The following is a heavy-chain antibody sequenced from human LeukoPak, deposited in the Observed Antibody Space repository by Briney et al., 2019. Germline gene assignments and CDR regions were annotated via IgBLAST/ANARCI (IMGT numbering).Heavy chain of an antibody. J-gene: IGHJ3*02. CDR2: IYSGGST. Sequence: RGSLRHSSAASGFTVSSNYMSWVRQAPGKGLEWVSVIYSGGSTYYADSVKGRFTISRDNSKNTLYLQMNSLRAEDTAVYYCARDNRITSDAFDIWGQGTVHTVSS. D-gene: IGHD2/OR15-2a*01. CDR1: GFTVSSNY. V-gene: IGHV3-53*01. CDR3: ARDNRITSDAFDI.